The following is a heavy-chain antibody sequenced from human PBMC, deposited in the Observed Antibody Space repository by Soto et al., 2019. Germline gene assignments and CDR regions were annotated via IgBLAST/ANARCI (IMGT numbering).Heavy chain of an antibody. D-gene: IGHD3-3*01. CDR2: ISYDGSNK. Sequence: GGSLRLSCAASGFTFSSYGMHWVRQAPGKGLEWVAVISYDGSNKYYAGSVKGRFTISRDNSKNTLYLQMNSLRAEDTAVYYCAKGTERNTYYDFWSGGSKYFQHWGQGTLVTVSS. CDR1: GFTFSSYG. V-gene: IGHV3-30*18. CDR3: AKGTERNTYYDFWSGGSKYFQH. J-gene: IGHJ1*01.